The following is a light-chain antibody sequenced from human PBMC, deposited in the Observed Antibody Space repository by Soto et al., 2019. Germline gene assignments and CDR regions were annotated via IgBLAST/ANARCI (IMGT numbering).Light chain of an antibody. CDR1: QSVSSNY. J-gene: IGKJ2*01. CDR2: GAS. CDR3: QQYGSSPMYT. Sequence: EIVLTQSPGTLSLSPGEXVTLSCRASQSVSSNYLAWYQQKTGQAPRLLIYGASSRATGIPDRFSGSGSGTDFTLTISRLEPEDFAVYYCQQYGSSPMYTFGQGTKVDIK. V-gene: IGKV3-20*01.